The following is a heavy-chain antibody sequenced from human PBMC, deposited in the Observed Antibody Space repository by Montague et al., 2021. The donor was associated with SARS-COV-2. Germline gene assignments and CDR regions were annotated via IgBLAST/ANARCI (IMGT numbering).Heavy chain of an antibody. D-gene: IGHD1-26*01. CDR3: ARDARRNSGSYSVH. CDR1: GFTFGSYA. CDR2: ISYDGSNK. Sequence: SLRLSCAASGFTFGSYAMHWVRQAPGKGLEWVAVISYDGSNKYYADSVKGRFTISRDNSKNTLYLQMNSLRAEDTAVYYCARDARRNSGSYSVHWGQGTLVTVSS. J-gene: IGHJ4*02. V-gene: IGHV3-30-3*01.